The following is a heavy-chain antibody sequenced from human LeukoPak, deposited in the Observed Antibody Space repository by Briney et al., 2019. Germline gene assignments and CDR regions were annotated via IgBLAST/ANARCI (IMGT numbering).Heavy chain of an antibody. CDR2: ITSSGTHI. CDR3: ARDPYSGNYGNDYYYYMDV. D-gene: IGHD1-26*01. Sequence: GGSLRLSCEASGFTFTNAWMNWVRQAPGKAMEWVSSITSSGTHIFYADSVRGRFTISRDNAKNSLYLQMDSLGPDDTAVYYCARDPYSGNYGNDYYYYMDVWGKGTTVTVSS. V-gene: IGHV3-21*06. CDR1: GFTFTNAW. J-gene: IGHJ6*03.